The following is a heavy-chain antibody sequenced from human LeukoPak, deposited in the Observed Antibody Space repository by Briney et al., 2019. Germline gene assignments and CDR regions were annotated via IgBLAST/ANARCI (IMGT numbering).Heavy chain of an antibody. J-gene: IGHJ4*02. V-gene: IGHV3-48*03. Sequence: PGGSLRLSCAASGFTFSSFEMNWVRQAPGKGLEWVSYISGSGSTIYYADSVKGRFTISRDNAKNSLYLQMSSLRAEDRAVYYCARGSGSLGYWGQGTLVTVSS. CDR1: GFTFSSFE. CDR3: ARGSGSLGY. D-gene: IGHD1-26*01. CDR2: ISGSGSTI.